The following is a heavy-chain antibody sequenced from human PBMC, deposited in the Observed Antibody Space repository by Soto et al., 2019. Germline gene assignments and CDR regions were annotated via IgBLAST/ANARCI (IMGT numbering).Heavy chain of an antibody. J-gene: IGHJ4*02. CDR3: ARDVGLGPVTVSTHVDY. V-gene: IGHV1-69*02. CDR1: GGTFSNYT. D-gene: IGHD4-17*01. Sequence: QVQLVQYGAEGKKPGSSVKVSCKASGGTFSNYTITWVRQAHGQGLEWMGRIIPILDIANYAKKFQGRVTITADKSTSTAYMELSSLRSEDTAVYYSARDVGLGPVTVSTHVDYWGQGTLVIVSS. CDR2: IIPILDIA.